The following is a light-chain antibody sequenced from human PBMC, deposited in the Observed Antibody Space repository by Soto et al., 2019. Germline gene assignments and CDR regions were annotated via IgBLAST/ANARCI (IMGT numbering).Light chain of an antibody. CDR3: SSYTTRSTYV. CDR2: EVT. J-gene: IGLJ1*01. CDR1: SRDIGFFNY. Sequence: QSALTQPASVSGSPGQSITISCTGTSRDIGFFNYVSWYQQSPGNAPKLIIFEVTNRPSGVSNRFSASKSGNTASLTISGLQAEDGADYYCSSYTTRSTYVFGTGTKLTVL. V-gene: IGLV2-14*01.